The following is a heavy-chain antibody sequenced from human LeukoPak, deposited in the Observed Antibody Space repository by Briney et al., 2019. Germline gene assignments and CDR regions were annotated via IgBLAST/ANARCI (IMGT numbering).Heavy chain of an antibody. J-gene: IGHJ4*02. CDR1: GFTLSSYA. Sequence: GGSLRLSCAASGFTLSSYAMSWVRQAPGKGLEWVSAISDTGNTYHADSVKGRFTISRDSSKNTLFLQMNRLRPEDAAVYYCAKGPWLAYPYYFDYWGQGTLVTVSS. CDR2: ISDTGNT. V-gene: IGHV3-23*01. CDR3: AKGPWLAYPYYFDY. D-gene: IGHD6-19*01.